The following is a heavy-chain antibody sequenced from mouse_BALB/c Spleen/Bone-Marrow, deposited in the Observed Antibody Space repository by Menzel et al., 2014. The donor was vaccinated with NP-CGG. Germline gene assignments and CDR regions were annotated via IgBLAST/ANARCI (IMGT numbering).Heavy chain of an antibody. D-gene: IGHD3-1*01. CDR1: GFTFSSYT. J-gene: IGHJ4*01. Sequence: VKLVESGGGLVQPGGSLKLSCAASGFTFSSYTMSWVRQTPEKRLEWVAYISNGGGSTYYPDTIKGRFTISRDNAKNTLYLQMSSLKSEDTAMYYCTRHVGNPYAMDYWGQGTSVTVSS. V-gene: IGHV5-12-2*01. CDR3: TRHVGNPYAMDY. CDR2: ISNGGGST.